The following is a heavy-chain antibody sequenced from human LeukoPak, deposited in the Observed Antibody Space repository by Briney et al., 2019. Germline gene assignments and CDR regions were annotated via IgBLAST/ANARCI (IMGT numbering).Heavy chain of an antibody. CDR3: AKGYYGSGSYVLMDV. J-gene: IGHJ6*04. CDR2: ISYDGSNK. CDR1: GFTFSSYG. D-gene: IGHD3-10*01. Sequence: GRSLRLSCAASGFTFSSYGMHWVRQAPGKGLEWVAVISYDGSNKYYADSVKGRSTISRDNSKNTLYLQMNSLRAEDTAVYYCAKGYYGSGSYVLMDVWGKGTTVTVSS. V-gene: IGHV3-30*18.